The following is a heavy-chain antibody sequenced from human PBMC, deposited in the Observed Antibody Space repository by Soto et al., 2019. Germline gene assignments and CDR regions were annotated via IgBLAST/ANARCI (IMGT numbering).Heavy chain of an antibody. V-gene: IGHV4-34*01. Sequence: SDTLSLTCAVYGGSFSGYYWTWIRQPPGTGLEWIGEINHSGSTNYNPSLKSRVTISVDTSKNQFSLKLSSVTAADTAVYYCARRYGDCFDFWGQGTLVTVSS. CDR2: INHSGST. D-gene: IGHD4-17*01. J-gene: IGHJ4*02. CDR1: GGSFSGYY. CDR3: ARRYGDCFDF.